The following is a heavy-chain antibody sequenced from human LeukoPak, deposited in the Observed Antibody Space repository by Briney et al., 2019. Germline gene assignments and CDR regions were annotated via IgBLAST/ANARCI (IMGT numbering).Heavy chain of an antibody. CDR3: AKDVTPGENVNDC. J-gene: IGHJ4*02. D-gene: IGHD2-15*01. V-gene: IGHV1-2*02. CDR1: GYTFTGYY. Sequence: ASVKVSCKASGYTFTGYYLHWVRQAPGQGPEWMGWINPNSDGTNYAQKFQGRVTMTRDTSITTAYMELSGLRPDDTAVYYCAKDVTPGENVNDCWGQETLVTVSS. CDR2: INPNSDGT.